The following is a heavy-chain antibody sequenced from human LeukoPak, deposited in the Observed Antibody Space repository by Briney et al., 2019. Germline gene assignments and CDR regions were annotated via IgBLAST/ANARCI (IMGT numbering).Heavy chain of an antibody. V-gene: IGHV3-30*01. D-gene: IGHD3-22*01. CDR1: GFTFSSYA. CDR3: ARDGSSGYLRY. Sequence: GGSLRLSCAASGFTFSSYAMHWVRQAPGKGLEGVAVISYDGSNKYYADSVKGRFTISRDNSKNTLYLQMNSLRAEDTAVYYCARDGSSGYLRYWGQGTLVTVSS. J-gene: IGHJ4*02. CDR2: ISYDGSNK.